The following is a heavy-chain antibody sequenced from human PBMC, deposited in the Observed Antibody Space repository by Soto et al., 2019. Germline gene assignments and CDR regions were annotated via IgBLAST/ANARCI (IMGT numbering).Heavy chain of an antibody. CDR1: GGTFSSYT. Sequence: QVQLVQSGAEVKKPGSSVKVSCKASGGTFSSYTISWVRQAPGQGLEWMGRIIPILGIANYAQKFQGRVTITADKSTSTAYIELSSLRSEETAVYYCARDVPVKERFLWPYCSGGSCYSPFDYWGQGTLVTVSS. V-gene: IGHV1-69*08. CDR2: IIPILGIA. CDR3: ARDVPVKERFLWPYCSGGSCYSPFDY. D-gene: IGHD2-15*01. J-gene: IGHJ4*02.